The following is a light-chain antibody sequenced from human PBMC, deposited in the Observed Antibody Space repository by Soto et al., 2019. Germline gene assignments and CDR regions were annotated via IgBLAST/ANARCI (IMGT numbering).Light chain of an antibody. CDR2: GAS. J-gene: IGKJ2*01. CDR1: QSVSSSY. Sequence: EIVLTQSPGTLSLCPGERATLSCRASQSVSSSYLAWYQQKPGQAPRLLIYGASNRATGIPDRFSGSGSGTDFILTISRLEPEDFAVYYCQQYGGSPYTFGQGTKLEIK. CDR3: QQYGGSPYT. V-gene: IGKV3-20*01.